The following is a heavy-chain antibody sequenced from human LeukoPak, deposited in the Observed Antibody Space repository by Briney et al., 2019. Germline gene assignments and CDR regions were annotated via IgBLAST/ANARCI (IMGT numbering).Heavy chain of an antibody. CDR3: AKEYSSSWYNWFDP. D-gene: IGHD6-13*01. CDR2: ISGSGGST. CDR1: GFTFSSYA. J-gene: IGHJ5*02. V-gene: IGHV3-23*01. Sequence: TGGSLRLSCAASGFTFSSYAMSWVRQAPGKGLEWVSAISGSGGSTYYADSVKGRFTVSRDNSKNTLYLQMNSLRAEDTAVYYCAKEYSSSWYNWFDPWGQGTLVTVSS.